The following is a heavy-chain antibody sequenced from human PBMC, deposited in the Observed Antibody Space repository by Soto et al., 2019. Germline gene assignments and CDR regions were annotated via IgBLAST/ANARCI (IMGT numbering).Heavy chain of an antibody. Sequence: PSETLSLTCTVSGGSISGYYWSWTRQSPGKGLEWIGYIHYSGSTNYNPSLKSRVTISVYTSKNQLSLKLSSVTAADTAVYYCARGSAAGTKSPFDYWGQGTLVTVS. CDR3: ARGSAAGTKSPFDY. CDR1: GGSISGYY. CDR2: IHYSGST. J-gene: IGHJ4*02. V-gene: IGHV4-59*01. D-gene: IGHD6-13*01.